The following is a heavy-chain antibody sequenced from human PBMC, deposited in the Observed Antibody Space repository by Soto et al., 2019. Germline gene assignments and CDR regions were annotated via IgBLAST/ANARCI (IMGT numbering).Heavy chain of an antibody. CDR3: AREPLSGSYDY. V-gene: IGHV4-39*07. J-gene: IGHJ4*02. CDR2: IYYSGST. D-gene: IGHD1-26*01. Sequence: SETLSLTCTVSGDSISSPNYYWAWIRQPPGRGLEWIGSIYYSGSTYYNPSLKSRVTISVDTSKNQFSLKLSSVTAADTAVYYCAREPLSGSYDYWGRGTLVTVSS. CDR1: GDSISSPNYY.